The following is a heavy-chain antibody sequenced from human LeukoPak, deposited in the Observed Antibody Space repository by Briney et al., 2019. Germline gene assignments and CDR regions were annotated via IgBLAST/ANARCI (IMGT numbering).Heavy chain of an antibody. V-gene: IGHV4-4*07. D-gene: IGHD2-2*01. CDR1: GGSISSYY. CDR3: ARGVVPAAMASTGDWFDP. J-gene: IGHJ5*02. Sequence: PSETLSLTCTVSGGSISSYYWSWIRQSAGKGLEWIGRIYSSESTNYNPSLKSRVTISVDKSKNQFSLKLSSVTAADTAVYFCARGVVPAAMASTGDWFDPWGRGTLVTVSS. CDR2: IYSSEST.